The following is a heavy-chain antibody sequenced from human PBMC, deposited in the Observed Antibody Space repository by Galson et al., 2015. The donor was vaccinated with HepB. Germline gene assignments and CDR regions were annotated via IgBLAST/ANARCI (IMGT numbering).Heavy chain of an antibody. D-gene: IGHD6-19*01. CDR2: IYPGDSDT. CDR3: ARRRGSGWMADAFDI. CDR1: GYSFTSYW. V-gene: IGHV5-51*03. J-gene: IGHJ3*02. Sequence: QSGAEVKKLGESLKICCKGSGYSFTSYWIGWVRQMPGKGLEWMGDIYPGDSDTRYSPSVQGQVTISADKSIRNAYLQWSSLKASDTAMYYCARRRGSGWMADAFDIWGHGTMVTVSS.